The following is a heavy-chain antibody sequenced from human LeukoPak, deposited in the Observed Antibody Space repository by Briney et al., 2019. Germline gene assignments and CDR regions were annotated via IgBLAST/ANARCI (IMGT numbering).Heavy chain of an antibody. J-gene: IGHJ6*02. Sequence: PGGSLRLSCAASGFTVSSNYMSWVRQAPGKGLEWVSLIYSGGSTSYADSVKGRFTISRDNAKNTLYLQMNSLRAEDTAVYYCARGNSYGLDVWGQGTTVTVSS. CDR2: IYSGGST. CDR3: ARGNSYGLDV. CDR1: GFTVSSNY. V-gene: IGHV3-53*01.